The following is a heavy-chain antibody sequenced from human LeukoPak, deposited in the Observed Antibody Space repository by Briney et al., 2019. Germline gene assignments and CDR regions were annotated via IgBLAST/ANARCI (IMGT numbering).Heavy chain of an antibody. Sequence: GGALRLSCAASGFTFSSYAMSWVRQAPGKGLEWVSAISGSGGSTYYADSVKGRFTISRDNSKNTLYLQMNSLRAEDTAVYYCAKDFNRMDAFDIWGQGTMVTVSS. V-gene: IGHV3-23*01. CDR1: GFTFSSYA. CDR2: ISGSGGST. CDR3: AKDFNRMDAFDI. J-gene: IGHJ3*02.